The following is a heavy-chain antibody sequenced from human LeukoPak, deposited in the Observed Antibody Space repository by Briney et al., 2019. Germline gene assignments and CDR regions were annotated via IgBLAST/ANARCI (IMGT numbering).Heavy chain of an antibody. V-gene: IGHV3-21*01. CDR2: ITTISHYI. CDR1: GFTLSDYH. D-gene: IGHD3-10*01. Sequence: GGSLRLSCAASGFTLSDYHMNWVRQAPGKGLEWLSSITTISHYIYYDGAVRGRFTISRDNAKNSLYLQMNNLRGEDTAVYYCARSGGPGTYHQLRYNWFDPWGQGTLVTVSS. CDR3: ARSGGPGTYHQLRYNWFDP. J-gene: IGHJ5*02.